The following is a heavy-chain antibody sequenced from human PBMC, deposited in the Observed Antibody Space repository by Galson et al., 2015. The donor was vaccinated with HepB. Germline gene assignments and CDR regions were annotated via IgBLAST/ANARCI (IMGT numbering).Heavy chain of an antibody. CDR2: ISYDGSNK. CDR1: GFTFSSYA. CDR3: AREVYGDGSIYYYYGMDV. V-gene: IGHV3-30-3*01. J-gene: IGHJ6*02. Sequence: SLRLSCAASGFTFSSYAMHWVRQAPGKGLEWVAVISYDGSNKYYADSVKGRFTISRDNSKSTLYLQMNSLRAEDTAVYYCAREVYGDGSIYYYYGMDVWGQGTTVTVSS. D-gene: IGHD4-17*01.